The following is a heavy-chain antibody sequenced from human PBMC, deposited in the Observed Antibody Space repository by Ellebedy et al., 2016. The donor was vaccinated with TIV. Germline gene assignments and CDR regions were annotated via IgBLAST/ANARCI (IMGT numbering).Heavy chain of an antibody. CDR3: ARGIDGYNFD. CDR2: IYYSGST. V-gene: IGHV4-39*01. D-gene: IGHD5-24*01. Sequence: SETLSLTXTVSGGSISSSSYYWGWIRQPPGKGLEWIGSIYYSGSTYYNPSLKSRVTISVDTSKNQFSLKLSSVTAADTAVYYCARGIDGYNFDWGQGTLVTVSS. J-gene: IGHJ4*02. CDR1: GGSISSSSYY.